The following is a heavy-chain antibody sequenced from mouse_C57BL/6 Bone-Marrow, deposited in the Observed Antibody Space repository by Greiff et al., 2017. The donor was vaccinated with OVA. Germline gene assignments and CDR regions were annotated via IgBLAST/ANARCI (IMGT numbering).Heavy chain of an antibody. J-gene: IGHJ1*03. D-gene: IGHD1-1*01. Sequence: VQLQQPGAELVKPGASVKMSCKASGYTFTSYWITWVKQRPGQGLEWIGDIYPGSGRTNYNETFKSKATLTVDTSSSTAYMPLSSLTSEDSAVYYGASGDYYGSSLWYFDVWGTGTTDTVSS. CDR2: IYPGSGRT. CDR3: ASGDYYGSSLWYFDV. CDR1: GYTFTSYW. V-gene: IGHV1-55*01.